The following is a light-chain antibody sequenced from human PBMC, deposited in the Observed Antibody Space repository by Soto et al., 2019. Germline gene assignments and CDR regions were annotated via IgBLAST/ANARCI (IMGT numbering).Light chain of an antibody. CDR1: QSLLYTSNNKNY. CDR2: WAS. Sequence: DIVMTQSPDSLAVSLGERATINCKSSQSLLYTSNNKNYLAWYQQKPGQPPKLLIYWASTRESGVPDRFSGSGSGTDFTLTISSLQAEDVALYYCRQYYSSPTWTFGQGTKVEIK. J-gene: IGKJ1*01. V-gene: IGKV4-1*01. CDR3: RQYYSSPTWT.